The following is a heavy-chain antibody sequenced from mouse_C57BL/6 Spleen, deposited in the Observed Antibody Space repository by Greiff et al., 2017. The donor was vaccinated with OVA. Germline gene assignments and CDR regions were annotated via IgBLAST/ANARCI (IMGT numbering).Heavy chain of an antibody. D-gene: IGHD1-1*01. V-gene: IGHV1-52*01. CDR3: ARNFITTDYFDY. Sequence: VQLQQPGAELVRPGSSVKLSCKASGYTFTSYWMHWVKQRPIQGLEWIGNIDPSDSETHYNQKFKDKATLTVDKSSSTAYMQLSSLTSEDSAVYYCARNFITTDYFDYWGQGTTLTVSS. CDR1: GYTFTSYW. J-gene: IGHJ2*01. CDR2: IDPSDSET.